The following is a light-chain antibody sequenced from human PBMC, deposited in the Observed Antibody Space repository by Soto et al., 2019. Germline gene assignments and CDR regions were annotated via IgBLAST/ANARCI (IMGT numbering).Light chain of an antibody. CDR1: QGISSY. J-gene: IGKJ5*01. CDR3: QGLNDYPIT. Sequence: DIQLTQSPSFLSASVGDRVTITCRASQGISSYLAWYQHKPGKAPKFLIYAASTLQSGVPSRFSGSGSGTEFTLTISSLQPEDFATYYCQGLNDYPITFGQGTRLEIK. CDR2: AAS. V-gene: IGKV1-9*01.